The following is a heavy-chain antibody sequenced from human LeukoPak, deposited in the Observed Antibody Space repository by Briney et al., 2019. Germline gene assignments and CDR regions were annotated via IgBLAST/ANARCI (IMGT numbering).Heavy chain of an antibody. V-gene: IGHV1-2*02. CDR2: INSNTGGP. CDR3: ARAMTRNAFDI. D-gene: IGHD4-11*01. J-gene: IGHJ3*02. CDR1: GYTFIGYY. Sequence: GASVKVSCKASGYTFIGYYIHWARQVPGQGLEWMGWINSNTGGPNYAQKFQGRVTMTRDTSISTAYMELTRLRFDDTAVYYCARAMTRNAFDIWGQGTMVTVSS.